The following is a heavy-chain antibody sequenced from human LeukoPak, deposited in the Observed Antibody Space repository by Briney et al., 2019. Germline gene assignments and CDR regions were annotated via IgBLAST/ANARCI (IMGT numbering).Heavy chain of an antibody. J-gene: IGHJ3*02. CDR2: IIPIFGTA. Sequence: SVKVSCKASGYTFTSYGISWVRQAPGQGLEWMGGIIPIFGTANYAQKFQGRVTITTDESTSTAYMELSSLRSEDTAVYYCAITKPYYYDSSVAFDIWGQGTMVTVSS. CDR1: GYTFTSYG. V-gene: IGHV1-69*05. D-gene: IGHD3-22*01. CDR3: AITKPYYYDSSVAFDI.